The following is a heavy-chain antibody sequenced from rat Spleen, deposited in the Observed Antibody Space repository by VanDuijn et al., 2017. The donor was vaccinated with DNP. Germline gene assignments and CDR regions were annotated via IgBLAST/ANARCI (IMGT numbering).Heavy chain of an antibody. CDR2: INYDGSST. CDR3: ARPDY. V-gene: IGHV5-7*01. CDR1: GFSFSDYN. Sequence: EVQLVGSGGGLVQPGRSLKLSCTGSGFSFSDYNMAWVRQAPKKGLEWVATINYDGSSTDYRDSVKGRFTISRENAKSTLYLQMDSLRSEDTATYYCARPDYWAQGVMVTVSS. J-gene: IGHJ2*01.